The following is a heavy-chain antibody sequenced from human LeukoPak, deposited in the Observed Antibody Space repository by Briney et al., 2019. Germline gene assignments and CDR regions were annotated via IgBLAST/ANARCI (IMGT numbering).Heavy chain of an antibody. Sequence: ASVKVSCKASGYTFTSYYMHWVRQAPGQGLEWMGIINPSGGSTSYAQKFQGRVTMTRDMSTSTVYMELSSLRSEDTAVYYCARRGAVADHFDYWGQGTLVTVSS. D-gene: IGHD6-19*01. CDR1: GYTFTSYY. CDR3: ARRGAVADHFDY. CDR2: INPSGGST. J-gene: IGHJ4*02. V-gene: IGHV1-46*01.